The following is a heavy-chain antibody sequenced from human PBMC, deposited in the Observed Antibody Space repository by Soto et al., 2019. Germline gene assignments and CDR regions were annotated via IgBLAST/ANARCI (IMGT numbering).Heavy chain of an antibody. D-gene: IGHD4-17*01. CDR1: GGSISSGGYS. CDR2: IYHTGTT. CDR3: ARAHYGDYGYGMDV. J-gene: IGHJ6*02. V-gene: IGHV4-30-2*01. Sequence: QLQLQESGSGLVKPSQTLSLACAVSGGSISSGGYSWSWIRQPPGKGLEWIGYIYHTGTTYYNPSLKSRVTIAVDRSRNQFSLKLSSVTAADTAVYYCARAHYGDYGYGMDVWGQGTTVTVSS.